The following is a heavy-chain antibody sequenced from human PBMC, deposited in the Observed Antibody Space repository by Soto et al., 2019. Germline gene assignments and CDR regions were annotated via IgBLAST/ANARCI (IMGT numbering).Heavy chain of an antibody. CDR2: ISYDGSNK. CDR1: GFTFSSYA. V-gene: IGHV3-30-3*01. CDR3: ARDGDL. Sequence: QVQLVESGGGVVQPGRSLRLSCAASGFTFSSYAMHWVRQAPGKGLEWVAVISYDGSNKYYADSVKGRFTISRDNSKNTQYLQMNSLRAEDTAVYYCARDGDLWGRGTLVTVSS. J-gene: IGHJ2*01.